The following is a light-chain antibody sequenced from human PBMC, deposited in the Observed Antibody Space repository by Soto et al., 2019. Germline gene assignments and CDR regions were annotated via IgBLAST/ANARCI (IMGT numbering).Light chain of an antibody. Sequence: DIQMTQSPSSLSASVGDRVTITCQASQNINNYLNWYQQKPGRAPKLLIYDASNLEAGVPSRFSGSGSGTEFTLTISGLQPDDSATYYCQQYNTFWTFGQGTKVDIK. CDR1: QNINNY. J-gene: IGKJ1*01. V-gene: IGKV1-33*01. CDR2: DAS. CDR3: QQYNTFWT.